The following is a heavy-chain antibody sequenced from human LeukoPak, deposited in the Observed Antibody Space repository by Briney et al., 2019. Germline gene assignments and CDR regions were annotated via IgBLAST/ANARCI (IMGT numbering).Heavy chain of an antibody. CDR2: IKEDGSEK. J-gene: IGHJ4*02. D-gene: IGHD3-22*01. Sequence: GGSLRLSCAASGFTFSTYWMSWVRQAPGKGLEWVANIKEDGSEKYYGDCVKGRFTISRDNAKNSLYLQMNSLRAEDTAVYYCARDSSGYQWGQGTLVTVSS. CDR1: GFTFSTYW. CDR3: ARDSSGYQ. V-gene: IGHV3-7*01.